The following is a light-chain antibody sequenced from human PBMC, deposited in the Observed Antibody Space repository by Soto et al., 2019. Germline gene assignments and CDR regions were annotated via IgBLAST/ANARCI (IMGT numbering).Light chain of an antibody. CDR3: YSFAGSTTFSYV. Sequence: QSVLTQPVSVSGSPGQSISISCTGTSSDVVTYNLVSWYQQHPGKAPTVLIYEGTKRPSGVSNRFSGSKSGNTASLTISGLQTEDEADYYCYSFAGSTTFSYVFGPGTKVTVL. J-gene: IGLJ1*01. V-gene: IGLV2-23*03. CDR2: EGT. CDR1: SSDVVTYNL.